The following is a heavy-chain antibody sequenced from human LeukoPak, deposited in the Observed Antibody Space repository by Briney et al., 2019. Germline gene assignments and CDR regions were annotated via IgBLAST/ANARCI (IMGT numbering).Heavy chain of an antibody. D-gene: IGHD6-19*01. CDR3: ARDGPEDSSGWYGLS. J-gene: IGHJ4*02. CDR2: INPSGGST. CDR1: GYTFTSYY. Sequence: ASVKVSCKASGYTFTSYYMHWVRQAPGQGLEWMGIINPSGGSTSYAQKFQGRVTMTRDTSTSTVYMELSSLRSEDTAVYYCARDGPEDSSGWYGLSWGQGTLVTVSS. V-gene: IGHV1-46*01.